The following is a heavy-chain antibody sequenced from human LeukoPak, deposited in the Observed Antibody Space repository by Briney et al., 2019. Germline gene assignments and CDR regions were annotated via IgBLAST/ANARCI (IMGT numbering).Heavy chain of an antibody. D-gene: IGHD6-19*01. CDR1: GGSFSSYY. J-gene: IGHJ4*02. Sequence: TSETLSLTCAVYGGSFSSYYWSWIRQPAGKGLEWIGRIYTSGSTNYNPSLKSRVTMSVDTSKNQFSLKLSSVTAADTAVYYCARSGSIAVAGPTYYFDYWGQGTLVTVSS. V-gene: IGHV4-59*10. CDR2: IYTSGST. CDR3: ARSGSIAVAGPTYYFDY.